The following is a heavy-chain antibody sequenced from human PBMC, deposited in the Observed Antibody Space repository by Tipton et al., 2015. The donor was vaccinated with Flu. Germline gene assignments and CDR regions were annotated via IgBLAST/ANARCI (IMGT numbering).Heavy chain of an antibody. CDR2: IYHSGKT. CDR3: ARDLGSRCFDY. CDR1: GVSSSRHY. V-gene: IGHV4-59*11. J-gene: IGHJ4*02. Sequence: TLSLTCNVFGVSSSRHYWDWIRQSPGKGPEWIAYIYHSGKTKYNPSLKSRIAISLDTAKNQVSLKLNYVTAADTAIYYCARDLGSRCFDYRGPGIQVTVSS. D-gene: IGHD3-10*01.